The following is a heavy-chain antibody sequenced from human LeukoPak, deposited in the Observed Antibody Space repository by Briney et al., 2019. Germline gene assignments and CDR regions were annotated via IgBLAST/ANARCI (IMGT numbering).Heavy chain of an antibody. CDR3: ARDLGQQLVLLYFDY. Sequence: GGSLTLSCAASRFTFSSYSMNWVRQAPGKGLEWVSSISSSGSYIYYADSVKGRFTISRDNAKNSLYLQMNSLRAEDTAVYYCARDLGQQLVLLYFDYWGQGTLVTVSS. CDR2: ISSSGSYI. J-gene: IGHJ4*02. D-gene: IGHD6-13*01. V-gene: IGHV3-21*01. CDR1: RFTFSSYS.